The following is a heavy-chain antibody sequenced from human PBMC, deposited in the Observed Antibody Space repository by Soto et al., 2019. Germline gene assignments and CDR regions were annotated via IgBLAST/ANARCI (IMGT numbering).Heavy chain of an antibody. Sequence: QLRLQEAGPGLVKPSETLSLTCTVSGGSISSSSYYWGWIRQPPGKGPEWIGAFYYNGNTYYNPSLKSRVTMSVDTSKNQFSLKLSSATAADTAMYYCARQTGVFGHYFDYWGQGTLVTVSS. CDR1: GGSISSSSYY. J-gene: IGHJ4*02. CDR2: FYYNGNT. V-gene: IGHV4-39*01. CDR3: ARQTGVFGHYFDY. D-gene: IGHD3-16*01.